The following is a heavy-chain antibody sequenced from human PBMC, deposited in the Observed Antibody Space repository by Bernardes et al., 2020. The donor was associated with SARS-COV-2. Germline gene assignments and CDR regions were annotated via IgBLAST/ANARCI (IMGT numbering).Heavy chain of an antibody. CDR3: ATPRGGVGYSNPALDY. CDR1: GYTFTGYY. D-gene: IGHD6-13*01. V-gene: IGHV1-2*02. CDR2: INPNSGGT. J-gene: IGHJ4*02. Sequence: SVKVSCKASGYTFTGYYMHWVRQAPGQGLEWMGWINPNSGGTNYAQKFQGRVTMTRDTSISTAYMELSRLRSDDTAVYYCATPRGGVGYSNPALDYWGQGTLVTVSS.